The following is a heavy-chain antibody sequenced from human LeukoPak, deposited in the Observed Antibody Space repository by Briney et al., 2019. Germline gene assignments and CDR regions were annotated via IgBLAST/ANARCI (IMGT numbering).Heavy chain of an antibody. D-gene: IGHD2-2*01. CDR3: ARHRGCSSTSCYSTQIPNWFDP. CDR1: GFTFSDYY. V-gene: IGHV3-11*01. CDR2: ISSSGSTI. J-gene: IGHJ5*02. Sequence: AGGSLRLSCAASGFTFSDYYMSWIRQSPGKGLEGVSYISSSGSTIYYADSVKGLFTISREKEKNYLYLQMKSLRAEDMAVYYCARHRGCSSTSCYSTQIPNWFDPWGQGTLVTVSS.